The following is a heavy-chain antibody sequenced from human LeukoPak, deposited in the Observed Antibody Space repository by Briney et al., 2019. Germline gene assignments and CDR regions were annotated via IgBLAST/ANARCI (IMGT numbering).Heavy chain of an antibody. D-gene: IGHD3-16*01. CDR3: ARGRVGAFDI. J-gene: IGHJ3*02. CDR2: INSDGSRT. Sequence: QPGGSLRLSCAASGFTFNSYWMHWVRQAPGKGLVWVSRINSDGSRTSYADSVKGRFTISRDNAKNTLHLQVNSLRAEDTAVYYCARGRVGAFDIWGQGTMVTVSS. CDR1: GFTFNSYW. V-gene: IGHV3-74*01.